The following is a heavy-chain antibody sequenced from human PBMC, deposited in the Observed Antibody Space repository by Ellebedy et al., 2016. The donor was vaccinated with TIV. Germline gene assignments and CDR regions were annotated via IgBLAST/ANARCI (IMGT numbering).Heavy chain of an antibody. CDR3: ARGERTGDRSFADY. CDR2: IIPFLGTA. D-gene: IGHD7-27*01. Sequence: AASVKVSCKASGGTFDKSGISWVRQAPGQGLEWLGGIIPFLGTAIYAQQFQDRVTITADESTSTAYMELTVLRSEDTAVYYCARGERTGDRSFADYWGQGTLVTVSS. V-gene: IGHV1-69*13. CDR1: GGTFDKSG. J-gene: IGHJ4*02.